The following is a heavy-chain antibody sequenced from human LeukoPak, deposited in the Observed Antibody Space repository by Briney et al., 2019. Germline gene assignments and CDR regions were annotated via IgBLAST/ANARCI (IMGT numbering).Heavy chain of an antibody. Sequence: SSETLSLTCTVSGGSISSYYWSWIRQPPGKGLEWIGYIYYSGSTNYNPSLKSRVTISVDTSKNQFSLNLSSVTSADTAVYYCARAEPSRPFDYWGQGTLVTVSS. J-gene: IGHJ4*02. V-gene: IGHV4-59*01. CDR3: ARAEPSRPFDY. CDR1: GGSISSYY. CDR2: IYYSGST. D-gene: IGHD1-14*01.